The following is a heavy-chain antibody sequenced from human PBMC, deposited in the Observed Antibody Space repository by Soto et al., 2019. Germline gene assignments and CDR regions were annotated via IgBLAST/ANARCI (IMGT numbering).Heavy chain of an antibody. CDR3: TTGPYDYVWGSYRYPPFHYFDY. J-gene: IGHJ4*02. D-gene: IGHD3-16*02. CDR1: GFTFSNAW. CDR2: IKSKTDGGTT. Sequence: GGSLRLSCAASGFTFSNAWMNWVRQAPGKGLEWVGRIKSKTDGGTTDYAAPVKGRFTISRDDSKNTLYLQMNSLKTEDTAVYYCTTGPYDYVWGSYRYPPFHYFDYWGQGTLVTVSS. V-gene: IGHV3-15*07.